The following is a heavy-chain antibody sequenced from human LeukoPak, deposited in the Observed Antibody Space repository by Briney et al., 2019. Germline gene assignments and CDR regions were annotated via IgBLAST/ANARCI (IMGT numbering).Heavy chain of an antibody. J-gene: IGHJ4*02. CDR3: ARDGGYCSGGSCYTEPSFDY. CDR2: IKQDGSEK. CDR1: GLTFSSYW. D-gene: IGHD2-15*01. V-gene: IGHV3-7*03. Sequence: PGGSLRLSCAASGLTFSSYWMSWVRQAPGKGLEWVANIKQDGSEKYYVDSVKGRFTISRDNAKNSLYLQMNSLRAEDTAVYYCARDGGYCSGGSCYTEPSFDYWGQGTLVTVSS.